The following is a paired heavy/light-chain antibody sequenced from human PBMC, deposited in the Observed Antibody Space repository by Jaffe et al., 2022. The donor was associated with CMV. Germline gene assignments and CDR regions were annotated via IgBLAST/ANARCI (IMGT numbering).Light chain of an antibody. CDR3: GTWDSSLSAGV. CDR1: SSNIGNHY. V-gene: IGLV1-51*01. CDR2: DNN. Sequence: QSVLTQPPSASAAPGQKVTISCSGSSSNIGNHYVSWYQQLPGTAPKLLIYDNNNRPSGIPDRFSGSKSGTSATLDITGLQTGDEADYYCGTWDSSLSAGVFGGGTKLTVL. J-gene: IGLJ2*01.
Heavy chain of an antibody. Sequence: QVQLVQSGAEVKKPGASVKVSCKASGYTFINYGVIWVRQAPGKGLEWLGWISLNNGLTNYAQNLQGRLTMTTDTSTTTVYMELRSLTSDDTAVYYCARDRRTASCGTTRCYLVPEYWGQGTLVSVSS. D-gene: IGHD2-2*01. J-gene: IGHJ4*02. CDR1: GYTFINYG. V-gene: IGHV1-18*01. CDR2: ISLNNGLT. CDR3: ARDRRTASCGTTRCYLVPEY.